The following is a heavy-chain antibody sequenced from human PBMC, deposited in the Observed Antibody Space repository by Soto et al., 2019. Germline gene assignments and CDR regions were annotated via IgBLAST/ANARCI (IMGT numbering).Heavy chain of an antibody. CDR3: ARAQALLRFDP. D-gene: IGHD3-10*01. Sequence: SETLSLTCTVSGGSVSSGSYYWSWIRQPPGKGLEWIGYIYYSGSTNYNPSLKGRVTISVDTSKNQFSLKLSSVTAADTAVYYCARAQALLRFDPWGQGTLVTVSS. J-gene: IGHJ5*02. V-gene: IGHV4-61*01. CDR1: GGSVSSGSYY. CDR2: IYYSGST.